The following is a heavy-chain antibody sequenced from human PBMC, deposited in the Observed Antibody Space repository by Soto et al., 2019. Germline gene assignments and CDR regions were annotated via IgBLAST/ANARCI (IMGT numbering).Heavy chain of an antibody. Sequence: KTSETLSLTCTVPGGSISSSSYYWGWIRQPPGKGLEWIGSIYHSGSTYYNPSLKSRVTISVDTSKNQFSLKLSSVTAADTAVYYCARGGHDYGDYNYYYYGMDVWGQGTTVTVSS. J-gene: IGHJ6*02. CDR1: GGSISSSSYY. D-gene: IGHD4-17*01. CDR2: IYHSGST. V-gene: IGHV4-39*07. CDR3: ARGGHDYGDYNYYYYGMDV.